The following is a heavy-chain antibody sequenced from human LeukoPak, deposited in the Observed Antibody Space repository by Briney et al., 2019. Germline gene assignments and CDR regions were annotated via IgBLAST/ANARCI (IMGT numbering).Heavy chain of an antibody. V-gene: IGHV3-30*01. D-gene: IGHD3-16*01. CDR3: ARVVNGMITGSLDY. Sequence: GGSLRLSRAASGFTFSSYAMHWVRQAPGKGLEWVALISFDGSDEYYADSVKGRFTISRDSSKSTLYLQMNSLRADDTAVYYCARVVNGMITGSLDYWGQGTLVTVSS. J-gene: IGHJ4*02. CDR2: ISFDGSDE. CDR1: GFTFSSYA.